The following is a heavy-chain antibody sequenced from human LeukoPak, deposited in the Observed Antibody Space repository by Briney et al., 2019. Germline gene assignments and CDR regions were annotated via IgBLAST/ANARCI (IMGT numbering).Heavy chain of an antibody. CDR3: ARGGRMVCDY. CDR2: IYHSGST. CDR1: GGSISSGGYS. Sequence: SQTLSLTCAVSGGSISSGGYSWSWIRQPPGKGLEWIGYIYHSGSTYYNPSLKSRVTISVDRSKNQFSLKLSSVTAADTAVYYCARGGRMVCDYWGQGTLVTVSS. D-gene: IGHD3-16*01. J-gene: IGHJ4*02. V-gene: IGHV4-30-2*01.